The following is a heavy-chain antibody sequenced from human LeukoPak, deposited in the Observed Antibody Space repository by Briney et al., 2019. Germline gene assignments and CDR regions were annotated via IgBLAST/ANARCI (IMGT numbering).Heavy chain of an antibody. CDR3: ARSMIVVTPIDY. V-gene: IGHV3-48*03. J-gene: IGHJ4*02. CDR2: ISSSGSTI. Sequence: GGSLRLSCAASGFTFSSYEMNWVRQAPGKGLEWVSYISSSGSTIYYADSVKGRFTISRDNARNSLYLQMNSLRAEDTAVYYCARSMIVVTPIDYWGQGTLVTVSS. CDR1: GFTFSSYE. D-gene: IGHD3-22*01.